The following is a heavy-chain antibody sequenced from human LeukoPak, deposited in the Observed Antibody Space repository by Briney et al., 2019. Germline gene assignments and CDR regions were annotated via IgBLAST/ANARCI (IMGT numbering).Heavy chain of an antibody. CDR1: GGTFSSYA. J-gene: IGHJ4*02. Sequence: SVKVSCKASGGTFSSYAISWVRQAPGQGLEWMGGIIPIFGTANYAQKFQGRVTITADESTSTAYMELSSLRSEDTAVYYCARMGFDGEVYSSSWYYFDYWGQGTLVTVS. CDR3: ARMGFDGEVYSSSWYYFDY. D-gene: IGHD6-13*01. V-gene: IGHV1-69*13. CDR2: IIPIFGTA.